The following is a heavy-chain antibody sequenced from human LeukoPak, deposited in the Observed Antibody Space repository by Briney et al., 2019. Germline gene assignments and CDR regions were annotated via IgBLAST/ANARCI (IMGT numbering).Heavy chain of an antibody. D-gene: IGHD2-2*01. J-gene: IGHJ4*02. CDR3: HRSTSRIPHFDY. CDR2: IFYSGSI. V-gene: IGHV4-59*12. CDR1: GASISSYY. Sequence: KTSETLSLTCSVSGASISSYYWSWIRQPPGKGLEWIGCIFYSGSINYNPSLKSRVTISVDTSKNQFSLKLSSVTAADTAVYYCHRSTSRIPHFDYWGQGTLVTVSS.